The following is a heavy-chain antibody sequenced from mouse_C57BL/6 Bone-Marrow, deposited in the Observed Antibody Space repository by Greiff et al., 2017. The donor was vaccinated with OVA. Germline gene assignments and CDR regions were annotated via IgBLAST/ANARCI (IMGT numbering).Heavy chain of an antibody. Sequence: QVHVQQPGAELVKPGASVKMSCKASGYTFTSYCITWVKQRPGQGLEWIGDIYPGSGSTNYNEKFKSKATLTVDTSSSTAYMQLSSLTSEDSAVYYCARRTYYDIYAFDYWGQGTSVTVSA. D-gene: IGHD2-4*01. CDR3: ARRTYYDIYAFDY. CDR1: GYTFTSYC. J-gene: IGHJ4*01. CDR2: IYPGSGST. V-gene: IGHV1-55*01.